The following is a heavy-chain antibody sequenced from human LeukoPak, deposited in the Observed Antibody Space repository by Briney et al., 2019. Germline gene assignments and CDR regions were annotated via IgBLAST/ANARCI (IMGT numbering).Heavy chain of an antibody. CDR1: GGSISSSSYY. V-gene: IGHV4-61*01. CDR2: IYYSGST. CDR3: AREGIWGGDGVNWFDP. J-gene: IGHJ5*02. D-gene: IGHD3-16*01. Sequence: KPSETLSLTCTVSGGSISSSSYYWSWIRQPPGKGLEWIGYIYYSGSTNYNPSLKSRVTISVDTSKNQFSLKLSSVTAADTAVYYCAREGIWGGDGVNWFDPWGQGTLVTVSS.